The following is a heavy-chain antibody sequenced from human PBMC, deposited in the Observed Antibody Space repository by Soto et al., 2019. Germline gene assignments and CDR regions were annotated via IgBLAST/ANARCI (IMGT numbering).Heavy chain of an antibody. CDR1: GFTFSDYY. D-gene: IGHD4-4*01. CDR3: ARESAMTTVTTAVAFDV. CDR2: ISFNGGTI. J-gene: IGHJ3*01. Sequence: GGSLRLSCADSGFTFSDYYMSWIRQAPGKGLEWVSYISFNGGTIYYADSVKGRFTISRDNVKNSLYLQMNSLRVEDTAVYYCARESAMTTVTTAVAFDVWGQGTMVTVSS. V-gene: IGHV3-11*01.